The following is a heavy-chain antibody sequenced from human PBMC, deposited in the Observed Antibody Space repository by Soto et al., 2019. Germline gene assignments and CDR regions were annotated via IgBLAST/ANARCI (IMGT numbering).Heavy chain of an antibody. Sequence: SETLSLTCAVSGGSISSGAYSWSWIRQPPGKGLEWIGYIYESGNTYYTPSLKSRVTISVDRSKNQFSLKLNSVTAADTAVYYCARGGYYSGSGSNHFDYWGQGTLVTVSS. D-gene: IGHD3-10*01. J-gene: IGHJ4*02. CDR1: GGSISSGAYS. V-gene: IGHV4-30-2*01. CDR2: IYESGNT. CDR3: ARGGYYSGSGSNHFDY.